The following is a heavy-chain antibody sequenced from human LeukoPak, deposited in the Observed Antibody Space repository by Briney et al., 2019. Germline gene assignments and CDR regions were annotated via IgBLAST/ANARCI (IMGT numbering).Heavy chain of an antibody. D-gene: IGHD6-13*01. CDR3: ARAIAAAGTPPSRGGSRYYYYGMDV. J-gene: IGHJ6*02. Sequence: GASVKVSRKASGYTFTSYYMHWVRQAPGQGLEWMGIINPSGGSTSYAQKFQGRVTMTRDTSTSTVYMELSSLRSEDTAVYYCARAIAAAGTPPSRGGSRYYYYGMDVWGQGTTVTVSS. CDR2: INPSGGST. CDR1: GYTFTSYY. V-gene: IGHV1-46*01.